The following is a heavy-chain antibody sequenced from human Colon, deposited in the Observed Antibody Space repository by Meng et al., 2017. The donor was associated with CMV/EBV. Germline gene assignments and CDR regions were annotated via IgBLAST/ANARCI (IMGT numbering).Heavy chain of an antibody. CDR2: ITVYNGNT. Sequence: ASVKVSCKTSGYTFSHYGITWVRQAPGQGLEWMGWITVYNGNTNYAQKFQGRVTMTTDTSTSTAYMELRSLRSDDTAVYYCARDGGEAAGTPFYYYGMDVWGQGTTVTVSS. D-gene: IGHD6-13*01. J-gene: IGHJ6*02. CDR1: GYTFSHYG. V-gene: IGHV1-18*01. CDR3: ARDGGEAAGTPFYYYGMDV.